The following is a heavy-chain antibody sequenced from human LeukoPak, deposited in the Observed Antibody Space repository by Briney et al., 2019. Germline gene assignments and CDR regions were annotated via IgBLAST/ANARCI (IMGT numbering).Heavy chain of an antibody. J-gene: IGHJ4*02. CDR3: ARVRSGYSHENYFDY. CDR2: ISGSGSTI. CDR1: RFTFSNYE. Sequence: GGSLRLSCAASRFTFSNYEMNWVRQAPGKGLEWVSYISGSGSTIYYADSVKGRFTISRDNAKDSLYLQMNSLRAEDTAVYYCARVRSGYSHENYFDYWGQGTLVTVSS. D-gene: IGHD5-18*01. V-gene: IGHV3-48*03.